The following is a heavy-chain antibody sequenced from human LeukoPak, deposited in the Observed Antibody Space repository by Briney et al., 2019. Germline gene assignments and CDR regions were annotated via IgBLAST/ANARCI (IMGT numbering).Heavy chain of an antibody. Sequence: GASVKVSCKASGYTFTGYYMHWVRQAPGQGLEWMGWINPNSGGTNYAQKFQGRVTMTRDTSISTAYMELSRLRSADTAVYYCARRFPDFLGYCSGGSCYFDYWGQGTLVTVSS. CDR3: ARRFPDFLGYCSGGSCYFDY. CDR1: GYTFTGYY. CDR2: INPNSGGT. D-gene: IGHD2-15*01. J-gene: IGHJ4*02. V-gene: IGHV1-2*02.